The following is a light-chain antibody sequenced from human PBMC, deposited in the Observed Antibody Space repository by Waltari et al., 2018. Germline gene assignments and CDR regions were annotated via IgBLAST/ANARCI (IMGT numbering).Light chain of an antibody. CDR3: QHYGTSPSWT. Sequence: ELVLTQSPGTLSLPPGESATLSCRASQSVSSSYLTWYQQRPGQAPRLLIYGASSRATGIPGRFSGSGSGTDFTLTISRLEPEDFAVYWCQHYGTSPSWTFGQGTRVEIK. J-gene: IGKJ1*01. CDR2: GAS. V-gene: IGKV3-20*01. CDR1: QSVSSSY.